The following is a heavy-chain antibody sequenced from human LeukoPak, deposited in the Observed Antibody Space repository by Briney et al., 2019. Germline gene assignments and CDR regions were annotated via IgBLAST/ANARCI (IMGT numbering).Heavy chain of an antibody. CDR3: ARGETTMIRGAPRELWGY. Sequence: ASVKVSCKASGYTFTGYYMHWVRQAPGQGLEWMGWINPNSGGTNYAQKFQGWVTMTRDTSISTAYMELSRLRSDDTAVYYCARGETTMIRGAPRELWGYWGQGTLVTVSS. CDR1: GYTFTGYY. J-gene: IGHJ4*02. V-gene: IGHV1-2*04. D-gene: IGHD3-10*01. CDR2: INPNSGGT.